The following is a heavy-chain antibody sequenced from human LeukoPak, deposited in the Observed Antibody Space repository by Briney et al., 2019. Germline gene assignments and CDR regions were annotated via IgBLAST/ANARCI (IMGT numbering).Heavy chain of an antibody. CDR1: GYTFTSYA. J-gene: IGHJ4*02. D-gene: IGHD2-8*01. V-gene: IGHV7-4-1*02. CDR3: ARPPDCTNGVCYFTALDY. CDR2: INTNTGNP. Sequence: AASVKVSCKASGYTFTSYAMHWVRQAPGQGLEWMGWINTNTGNPTYAQGFTGRFVFSLDTSVSTAYLQISSLKAEDTAVYYCARPPDCTNGVCYFTALDYWGQGTLVTVSS.